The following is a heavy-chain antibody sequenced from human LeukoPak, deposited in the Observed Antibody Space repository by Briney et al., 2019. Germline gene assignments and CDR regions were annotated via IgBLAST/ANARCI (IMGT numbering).Heavy chain of an antibody. J-gene: IGHJ4*02. D-gene: IGHD6-19*01. CDR2: IYYSGGT. Sequence: SETLSIPCTVSGGSISSSSYYWGWIRQPPGKGLEWIGSIYYSGGTYYNPSLKSRVTISVDTSKNQFSLKLSSVTAADTAVYYCARHTAGLTPFDYWGQGTLVTVSS. CDR3: ARHTAGLTPFDY. CDR1: GGSISSSSYY. V-gene: IGHV4-39*01.